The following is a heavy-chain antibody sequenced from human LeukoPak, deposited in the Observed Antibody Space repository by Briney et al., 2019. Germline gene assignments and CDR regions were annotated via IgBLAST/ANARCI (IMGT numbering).Heavy chain of an antibody. CDR2: INHSGST. Sequence: PSETLSLTCAVYGGSFSGYYWSWIRQPPGKGLECIVEINHSGSTNYNPSLKSRVTISVDTSKNQFSLKLSSVTAADTAVYYCARAVRRSWNYRVFDYWGQGTLVTVSS. J-gene: IGHJ4*02. CDR3: ARAVRRSWNYRVFDY. D-gene: IGHD1-7*01. CDR1: GGSFSGYY. V-gene: IGHV4-34*01.